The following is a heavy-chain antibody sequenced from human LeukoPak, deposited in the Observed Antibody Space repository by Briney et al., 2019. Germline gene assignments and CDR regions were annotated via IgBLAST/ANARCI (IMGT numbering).Heavy chain of an antibody. J-gene: IGHJ4*02. Sequence: ASVKVSCKASRYTFISYYMHWVRQAPGQGLEWMGIIKPSGGSASYAQKFQGRVTMTRDTSTSTVYMELSSLRSEDTAVYYCAREGGSGSYSYHFDFWGQGAPLTVSS. CDR3: AREGGSGSYSYHFDF. D-gene: IGHD1-26*01. V-gene: IGHV1-46*01. CDR2: IKPSGGSA. CDR1: RYTFISYY.